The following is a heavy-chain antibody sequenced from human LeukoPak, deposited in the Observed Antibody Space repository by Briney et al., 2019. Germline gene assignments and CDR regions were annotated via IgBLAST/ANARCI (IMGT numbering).Heavy chain of an antibody. CDR1: GYSISSGYY. D-gene: IGHD1-26*01. V-gene: IGHV4-38-2*01. J-gene: IGHJ3*02. CDR3: AREGGSYAFDI. Sequence: PSETLSLTXAVSGYSISSGYYWGWIRQPPGKGLEWIGSIYHSGSTYYNPSLKSRVTISVDTSKNQFSLKLSSVTAADTAVYYCAREGGSYAFDIWGQGTMVTVAS. CDR2: IYHSGST.